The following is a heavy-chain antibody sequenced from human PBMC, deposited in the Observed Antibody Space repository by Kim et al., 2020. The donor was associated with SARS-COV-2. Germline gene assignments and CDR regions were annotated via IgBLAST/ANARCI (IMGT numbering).Heavy chain of an antibody. CDR1: GGSISSYY. CDR2: IYYSGST. Sequence: SETLSLTCTVSGGSISSYYWSWIRQPPGKGLEWIGYIYYSGSTNYNPSLKSRVTISVDTSKNQFSLKLSSVTAADTAVYYCARESDSSGYTDAFDIWGQGTMVTVSS. J-gene: IGHJ3*02. V-gene: IGHV4-59*13. D-gene: IGHD3-22*01. CDR3: ARESDSSGYTDAFDI.